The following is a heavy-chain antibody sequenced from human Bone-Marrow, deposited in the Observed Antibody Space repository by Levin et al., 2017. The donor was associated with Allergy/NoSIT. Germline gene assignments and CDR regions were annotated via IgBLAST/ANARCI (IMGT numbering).Heavy chain of an antibody. Sequence: PGGSLRLSCAASGFTFSSYSMNWVRQAPGKGLEWVSTIGSSGTSTYYADSVKGRFNISRDNARDIVYLQMNSLRVDDTALYYCAKGEDTSLSQFAYWGQGTRVTVSS. J-gene: IGHJ4*02. CDR1: GFTFSSYS. D-gene: IGHD3-16*02. V-gene: IGHV3-23*01. CDR2: IGSSGTST. CDR3: AKGEDTSLSQFAY.